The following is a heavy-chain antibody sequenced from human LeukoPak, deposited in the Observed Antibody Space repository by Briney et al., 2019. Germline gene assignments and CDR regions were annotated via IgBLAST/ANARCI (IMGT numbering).Heavy chain of an antibody. D-gene: IGHD3-16*02. V-gene: IGHV3-30-3*01. J-gene: IGHJ4*02. CDR1: GFTFSNYA. CDR2: ISYDGSNK. CDR3: ARGPIHMITFGGVIGPFDY. Sequence: GGSLRLSCATSGFTFSNYAVSWVRQAPGKGLEWVAVISYDGSNKYYADSVKGRFTISRDNSKNTLYLQMNSLRAEDTAVYYCARGPIHMITFGGVIGPFDYWGQGTLVTVSS.